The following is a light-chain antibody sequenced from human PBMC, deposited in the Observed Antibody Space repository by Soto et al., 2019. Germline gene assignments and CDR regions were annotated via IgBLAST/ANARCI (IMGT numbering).Light chain of an antibody. CDR2: EDN. J-gene: IGLJ2*01. Sequence: NFMLTQPHSVSESPGKTVTISCTRGSGSIASNYVQWYQQRPGSAPTTVIYEDNQRPSGVPDRFSGSIDSSSNSASLTISGLKTEDEADYYCQSYDSSMDVVFGGGTKLTVL. V-gene: IGLV6-57*04. CDR1: SGSIASNY. CDR3: QSYDSSMDVV.